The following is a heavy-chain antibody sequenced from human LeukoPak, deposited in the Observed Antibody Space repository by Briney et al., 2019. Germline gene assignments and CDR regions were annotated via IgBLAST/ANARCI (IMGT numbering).Heavy chain of an antibody. J-gene: IGHJ4*02. Sequence: GGSLRLSCAASGFTFSSFGIHWVRQAPGEGLEWVASIQTDGGNKYYADSMKGRFTISRDDSKNTVYMQMNSLRAEGTAVYYCGRDRGWAVAFWGQGALVTVSS. V-gene: IGHV3-30*02. D-gene: IGHD6-19*01. CDR2: IQTDGGNK. CDR3: GRDRGWAVAF. CDR1: GFTFSSFG.